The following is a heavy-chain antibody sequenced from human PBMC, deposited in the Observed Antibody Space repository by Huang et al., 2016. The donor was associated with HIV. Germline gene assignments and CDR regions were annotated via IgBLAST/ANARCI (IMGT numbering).Heavy chain of an antibody. Sequence: EVQLVESGGGLVRPGGSLRLSCAACGFTFSSYWMTWVRQAPGKGLEWVANIKHDGTEKYYVESVKGRFTISRDNAKISLFLQRNSRRVDDTAVYYCARGDYDFWSAYDVWGQGTLVTVSS. J-gene: IGHJ4*02. CDR1: GFTFSSYW. CDR3: ARGDYDFWSAYDV. CDR2: IKHDGTEK. D-gene: IGHD3-3*01. V-gene: IGHV3-7*01.